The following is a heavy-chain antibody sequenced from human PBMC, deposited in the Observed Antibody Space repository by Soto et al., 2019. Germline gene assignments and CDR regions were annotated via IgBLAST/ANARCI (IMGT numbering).Heavy chain of an antibody. V-gene: IGHV4-34*01. CDR2: ISHSGGS. CDR3: ARGNFYYGVDV. CDR1: GGSFTSNY. J-gene: IGHJ6*02. Sequence: SETLSLTCAVYGGSFTSNYWSWTRQPPGKGLEWIGEISHSGGSSYNPSLKSRVTISVATSKNQFSLKLSSVTAADTAVYYCARGNFYYGVDVWGQGTTVTVSS.